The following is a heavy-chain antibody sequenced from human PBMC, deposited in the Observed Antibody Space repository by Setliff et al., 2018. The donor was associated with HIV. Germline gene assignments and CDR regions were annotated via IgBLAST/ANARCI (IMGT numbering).Heavy chain of an antibody. CDR3: ARVWAMQQLVPGY. CDR2: ISYDGSSK. J-gene: IGHJ4*02. CDR1: GFTFSYYG. Sequence: GGSLRLSCAASGFTFSYYGMHWVRQAPGKGLEWVAYISYDGSSKYYADSVKGRFTISRDKSKSTLYLQMNSLRVEDTAVYYCARVWAMQQLVPGYWGQGTLVTVSS. V-gene: IGHV3-30*06. D-gene: IGHD6-6*01.